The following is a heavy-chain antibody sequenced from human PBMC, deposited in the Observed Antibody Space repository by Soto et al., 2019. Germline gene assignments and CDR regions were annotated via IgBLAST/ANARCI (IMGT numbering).Heavy chain of an antibody. CDR1: GFTFSTYS. J-gene: IGHJ4*02. CDR3: AGPTYYYDSSGRTDY. V-gene: IGHV3-48*01. CDR2: ISSSSSTI. D-gene: IGHD3-22*01. Sequence: GGSLRLSCAASGFTFSTYSMNWVRQAPGKGLEWVSYISSSSSTIFYTDSVKGRFTVSRGNAKNSLYLQMNSLRAEDTAVYYCAGPTYYYDSSGRTDYWGQGTTVTVSS.